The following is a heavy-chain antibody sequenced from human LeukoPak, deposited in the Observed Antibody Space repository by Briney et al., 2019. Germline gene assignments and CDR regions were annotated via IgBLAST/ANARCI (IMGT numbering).Heavy chain of an antibody. D-gene: IGHD6-19*01. Sequence: PGGSLRLSCAASGFTFSSYWMSWVRQAPGKGLEWVANIKQDGSEKYYVDSVKGRFTISRDNAKNSLYLQMNSLRAEDTAVYYCATVAGTSSGWYYYYYMDVWGKGTTVTVSS. CDR3: ATVAGTSSGWYYYYYMDV. CDR1: GFTFSSYW. V-gene: IGHV3-7*01. J-gene: IGHJ6*03. CDR2: IKQDGSEK.